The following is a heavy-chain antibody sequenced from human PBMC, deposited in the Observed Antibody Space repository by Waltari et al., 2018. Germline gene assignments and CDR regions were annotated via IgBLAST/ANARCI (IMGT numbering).Heavy chain of an antibody. D-gene: IGHD5-12*01. V-gene: IGHV5-51*01. CDR1: GYSFTSYW. CDR3: ARHSKSGYDFSWFDP. J-gene: IGHJ5*02. CDR2: IDPGDSDT. Sequence: EVQLVQSGAEVKKPGESLKISCKGSGYSFTSYWIGWVRQMPGKGLEWMGIIDPGDSDTRYSPSFQGQVTISADKSSSTAYLQWSSLKASDTAMYYCARHSKSGYDFSWFDPWGQGTLVTVSS.